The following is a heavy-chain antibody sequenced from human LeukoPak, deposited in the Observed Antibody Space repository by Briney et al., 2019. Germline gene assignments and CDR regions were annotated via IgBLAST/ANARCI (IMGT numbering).Heavy chain of an antibody. D-gene: IGHD6-13*01. J-gene: IGHJ4*02. CDR1: GYTLTELS. Sequence: ASVKVSCKVSGYTLTELSMHWVRQAPGKGLEWMGGFDPEDGETIYAQKFQGRVTMTEDTSTDTAYMELNSLRSEDTAVYYCATDSLIAAAGTYQGFDYWGQGTLVTVSS. V-gene: IGHV1-24*01. CDR2: FDPEDGET. CDR3: ATDSLIAAAGTYQGFDY.